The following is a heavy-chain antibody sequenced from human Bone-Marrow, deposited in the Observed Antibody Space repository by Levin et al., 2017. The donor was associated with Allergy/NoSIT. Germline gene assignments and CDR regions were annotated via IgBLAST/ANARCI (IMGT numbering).Heavy chain of an antibody. CDR1: GFTFSSYA. D-gene: IGHD6-19*01. CDR3: VKDVYSSGWYSSPFDY. J-gene: IGHJ4*02. Sequence: AGGSLRLSCSASGFTFSSYAMHWVRQAPGKGLEYVSAISSNGGSTYYADSVKGRFTISRDNSKNTLYLQMSSLRAEDTAVYYCVKDVYSSGWYSSPFDYWGQGTLVTVSS. V-gene: IGHV3-64D*06. CDR2: ISSNGGST.